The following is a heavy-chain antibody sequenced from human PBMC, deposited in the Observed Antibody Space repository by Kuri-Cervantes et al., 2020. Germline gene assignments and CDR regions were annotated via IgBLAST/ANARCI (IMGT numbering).Heavy chain of an antibody. V-gene: IGHV3-7*01. D-gene: IGHD1-26*01. CDR2: IKQDGSEK. Sequence: GESLKISCAASGFTFSSYWMSWVRQAPGKGLEWVANIKQDGSEKYYVDSVKGRFTISRDNAKNSLYLQMNSLRAEDTAVYYCARAGLVGATSVLVWYFDLWGRGTLVTVSS. CDR3: ARAGLVGATSVLVWYFDL. J-gene: IGHJ2*01. CDR1: GFTFSSYW.